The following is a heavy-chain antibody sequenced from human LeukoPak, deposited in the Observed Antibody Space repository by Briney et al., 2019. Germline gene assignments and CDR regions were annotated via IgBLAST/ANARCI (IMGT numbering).Heavy chain of an antibody. CDR1: GFTFSSYS. D-gene: IGHD5-18*01. CDR3: ARGALYSYGPDGYGDY. Sequence: GGSLRLSCAASGFTFSSYSMNWVRQAPGKGLEWVSYISSSSSTIYYADSVKGRFTISRDNAKNSLYLQMNGLRAEDTAVYYCARGALYSYGPDGYGDYWGQGTLVTVSS. V-gene: IGHV3-48*04. J-gene: IGHJ4*02. CDR2: ISSSSSTI.